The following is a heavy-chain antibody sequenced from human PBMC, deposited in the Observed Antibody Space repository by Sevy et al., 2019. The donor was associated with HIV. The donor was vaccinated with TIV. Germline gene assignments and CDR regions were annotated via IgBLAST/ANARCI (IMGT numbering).Heavy chain of an antibody. D-gene: IGHD3-9*01. CDR2: ISSSSSYI. CDR1: GFTFSSYS. J-gene: IGHJ4*02. V-gene: IGHV3-21*01. CDR3: ARDNSELAYYDILTAYYNGILIDY. Sequence: GGSLRLSCAASGFTFSSYSMNWVRQAPGKGLEWVSSISSSSSYIYYAASVKGRFTISRNNAKNSLYRQMNSLGAEDTAVYYWARDNSELAYYDILTAYYNGILIDYWGQGTLVTVSS.